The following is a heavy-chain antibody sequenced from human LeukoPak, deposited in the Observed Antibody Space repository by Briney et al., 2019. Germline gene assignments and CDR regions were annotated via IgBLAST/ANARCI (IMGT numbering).Heavy chain of an antibody. CDR1: GGSISSYY. D-gene: IGHD5-18*01. CDR3: ARAKDTAMIDY. CDR2: IYYSGST. Sequence: SETLSLTCTVSGGSISSYYWSWIRQPPGKGLEWIGYIYYSGSTNYNPSLKSRVTISVDTSKNQFSLKLSSVTAADTAVYYCARAKDTAMIDYWGQGTLVTVSS. V-gene: IGHV4-59*01. J-gene: IGHJ4*02.